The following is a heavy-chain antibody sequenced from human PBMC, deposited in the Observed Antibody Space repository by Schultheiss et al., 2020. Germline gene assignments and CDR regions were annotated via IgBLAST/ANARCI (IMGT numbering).Heavy chain of an antibody. CDR2: IYYSGST. CDR1: GGSISNYY. D-gene: IGHD3-16*01. Sequence: SETLSLTCTVSGGSISNYYWSWIRQPPGKGLEWIGYIYYSGSTNYNPSHKSRVTISVDTSKNQFSLKLSSVTAADTAVYYCARMMNWFDPWGQGTLVTVSS. CDR3: ARMMNWFDP. J-gene: IGHJ5*02. V-gene: IGHV4-59*12.